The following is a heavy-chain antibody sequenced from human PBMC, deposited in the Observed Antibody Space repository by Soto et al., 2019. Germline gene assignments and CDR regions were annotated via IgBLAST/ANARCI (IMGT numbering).Heavy chain of an antibody. CDR1: GYTFTSYA. J-gene: IGHJ3*02. CDR3: APSLVGDSHDAFDI. V-gene: IGHV1-3*01. D-gene: IGHD2-21*02. CDR2: INAGNGNT. Sequence: QVQLVQSGAEVKKPGASVKVSCKASGYTFTSYAMHWVCQAPGQRLEWMGWINAGNGNTKYSQKFQGRVTITRDTSASTAYMELSSLRSEDTAVYYCAPSLVGDSHDAFDIWGQGTMVTVSS.